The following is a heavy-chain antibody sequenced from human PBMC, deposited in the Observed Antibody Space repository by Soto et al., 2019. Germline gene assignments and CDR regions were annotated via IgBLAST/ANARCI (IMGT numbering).Heavy chain of an antibody. J-gene: IGHJ4*02. CDR2: IYYSVST. D-gene: IGHD6-6*01. CDR3: ARLYGSSLVDY. V-gene: IGHV4-39*02. CDR1: GGSIISSSYS. Sequence: QLQLQESGPGLVKPSETQSLTCTVSGGSIISSSYSGAWIRPPTGKGLEWIGTIYYSVSTYYNPALQSRVTISVDTSKRHFSLKMSSVTAADTAVYYCARLYGSSLVDYWGQGTLVTVSS.